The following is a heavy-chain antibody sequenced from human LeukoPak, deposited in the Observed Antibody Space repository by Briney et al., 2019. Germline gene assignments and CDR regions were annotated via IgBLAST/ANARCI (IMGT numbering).Heavy chain of an antibody. V-gene: IGHV3-7*03. J-gene: IGHJ4*02. CDR1: GFTFSNYW. CDR2: IKQDESEK. D-gene: IGHD4-17*01. CDR3: ARDWLMVMGTVTKEPG. Sequence: PGGSLRLSCAASGFTFSNYWMSWVRQAPGKGLEWVANIKQDESEKYYVDSVKGRFTISRDNAKNSLSLQMSSLRAGDTGVYYCARDWLMVMGTVTKEPGWGQGTLVTVSS.